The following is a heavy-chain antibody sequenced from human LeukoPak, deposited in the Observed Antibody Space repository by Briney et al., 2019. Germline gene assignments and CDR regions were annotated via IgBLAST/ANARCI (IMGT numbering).Heavy chain of an antibody. CDR1: GFTFSRYW. CDR3: ATSYDSSGCE. D-gene: IGHD3-22*01. V-gene: IGHV3-7*01. Sequence: PGGSLRLSCAASGFTFSRYWMSRVRQAPGKGLEWVANIKEDGSAKYYVDSVKGRFTISRDNAKNSVYLQMNSLRAEDTAVYYCATSYDSSGCEWGQGTLVTVSS. CDR2: IKEDGSAK. J-gene: IGHJ4*02.